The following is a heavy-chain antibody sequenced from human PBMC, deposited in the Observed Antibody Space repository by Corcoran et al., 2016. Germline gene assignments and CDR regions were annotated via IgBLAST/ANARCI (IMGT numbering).Heavy chain of an antibody. CDR1: GFTVSSNY. Sequence: EVQLVESGGGLIQPGGSLRLSCAASGFTVSSNYMSWVRQAPGKGLEWVSVIYSGGSTYYADSVKGRFTISRDNSKNTLYLQMNSLRAEDTAVYYCARGRAMVRGVIEYHYYGMDVWGQGTTVTVSS. CDR2: IYSGGST. J-gene: IGHJ6*02. D-gene: IGHD3-10*01. V-gene: IGHV3-53*01. CDR3: ARGRAMVRGVIEYHYYGMDV.